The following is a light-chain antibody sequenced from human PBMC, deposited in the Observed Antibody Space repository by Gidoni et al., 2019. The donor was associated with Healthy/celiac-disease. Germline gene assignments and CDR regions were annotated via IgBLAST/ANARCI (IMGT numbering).Light chain of an antibody. CDR3: QSADSSGTHVV. Sequence: SYELTQPPSVSVSSGQTARITCSGDALPKQYAYWYQQKPGQAPVLVIYKDSERPSGIPERFSGSSSGKTVTLTISGVQAEDEADYYCQSADSSGTHVVFGGGTKLTLL. CDR2: KDS. J-gene: IGLJ2*01. V-gene: IGLV3-25*03. CDR1: ALPKQY.